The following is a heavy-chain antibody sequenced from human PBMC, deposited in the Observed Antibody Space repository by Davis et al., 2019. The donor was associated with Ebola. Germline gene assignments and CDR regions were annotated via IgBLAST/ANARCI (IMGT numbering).Heavy chain of an antibody. J-gene: IGHJ6*02. CDR3: ARDRQLPDYYYYGMDV. Sequence: ASVKVSCKASGYTFTGYYMHWVRQATGQGLEWMGWMNPNSGNTGYAQKFQGRVTMTRDTSISTAYMELSRLRSDDTAVYYCARDRQLPDYYYYGMDVWGQGTTVTVSS. CDR2: MNPNSGNT. V-gene: IGHV1-2*02. CDR1: GYTFTGYY. D-gene: IGHD5-18*01.